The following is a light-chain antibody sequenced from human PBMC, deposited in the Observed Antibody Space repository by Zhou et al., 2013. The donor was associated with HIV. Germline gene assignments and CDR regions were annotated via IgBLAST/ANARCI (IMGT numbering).Light chain of an antibody. J-gene: IGKJ1*01. V-gene: IGKV1-5*03. CDR3: QQYNTYSRT. CDR2: QTS. CDR1: QNVYNW. Sequence: DIQMTQFPSTLSASVGDRVTITCRASQNVYNWLAWYQQKPGRAPRLLIYQTSFLGSEVPSRFSGHGSGTEFTLTISGLQPDDFATYYCQQYNTYSRTFGQGTKVEIK.